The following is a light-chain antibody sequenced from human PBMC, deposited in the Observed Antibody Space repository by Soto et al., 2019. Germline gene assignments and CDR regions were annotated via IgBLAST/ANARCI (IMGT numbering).Light chain of an antibody. CDR3: QQRSNWPLT. CDR1: QSVSSY. V-gene: IGKV3-11*01. Sequence: EIVLTQSPGTLSLSPGERATLSCRASQSVSSYLAWYQQMPGQAPRLLIYDASNRATDIPARFSGSGSGTDFTLTISSLEPEDFAVYYWQQRSNWPLTFGGGTKVEIK. CDR2: DAS. J-gene: IGKJ4*01.